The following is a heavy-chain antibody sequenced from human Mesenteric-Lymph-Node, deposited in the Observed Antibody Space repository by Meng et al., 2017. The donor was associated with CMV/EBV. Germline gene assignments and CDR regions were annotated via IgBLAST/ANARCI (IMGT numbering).Heavy chain of an antibody. CDR2: ISAYNGNT. Sequence: CKASGYTFTSYGISWVRQAPGQGLEWMGWISAYNGNTNYAQKFQGRVTMTTDTSTSTAYMELRSLRSADTAVYYCVRDHSRGSNWFDPWGQGTLVTVSS. D-gene: IGHD6-19*01. J-gene: IGHJ5*02. CDR1: GYTFTSYG. V-gene: IGHV1-18*01. CDR3: VRDHSRGSNWFDP.